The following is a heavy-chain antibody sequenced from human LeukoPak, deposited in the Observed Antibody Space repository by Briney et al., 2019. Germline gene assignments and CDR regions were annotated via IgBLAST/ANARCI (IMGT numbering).Heavy chain of an antibody. CDR2: IKQDGSEQ. CDR3: ARDGFAGAADY. Sequence: GGSLRLSCAASGFIFSGYEMNWLRQAPGKGLEWVSNIKQDGSEQHYVDSVRGRFTISRDNAKHSLYLQMNNLRVEDTAVYYCARDGFAGAADYWGQGTLVTVSS. D-gene: IGHD6-13*01. CDR1: GFIFSGYE. J-gene: IGHJ4*02. V-gene: IGHV3-7*01.